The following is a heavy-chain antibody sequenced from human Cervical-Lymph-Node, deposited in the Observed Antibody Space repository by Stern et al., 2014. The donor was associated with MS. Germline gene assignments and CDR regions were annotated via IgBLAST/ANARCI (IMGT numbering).Heavy chain of an antibody. J-gene: IGHJ4*02. D-gene: IGHD5-12*01. V-gene: IGHV2-5*02. CDR2: IYWDDDK. CDR3: AHSLPPRQRGYSGYDPSPLFDY. CDR1: GFSLSTSGVG. Sequence: QITLKESGPTLVKPTQTLTLTCTFSGFSLSTSGVGVGWIRQPPGKALEWLALIYWDDDKRYSPSLKSRLTITKDTSKNQVVLTMTNMDPVDTATYYCAHSLPPRQRGYSGYDPSPLFDYWGQGTLVTVSS.